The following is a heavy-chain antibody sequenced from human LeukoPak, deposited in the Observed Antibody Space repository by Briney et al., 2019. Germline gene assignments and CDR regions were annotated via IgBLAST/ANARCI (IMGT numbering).Heavy chain of an antibody. CDR2: INPNSGGT. CDR3: ARAQYYYDSSGYADAFDI. D-gene: IGHD3-22*01. Sequence: GASVKVSCKASGYTFTVYYMHWVRQAPGQGLEWMGWINPNSGGTNYAQKFQGRVTMTRDTSISTAYMELSRLRSDDTAVYYCARAQYYYDSSGYADAFDIWGQGTMVTVSS. V-gene: IGHV1-2*02. CDR1: GYTFTVYY. J-gene: IGHJ3*02.